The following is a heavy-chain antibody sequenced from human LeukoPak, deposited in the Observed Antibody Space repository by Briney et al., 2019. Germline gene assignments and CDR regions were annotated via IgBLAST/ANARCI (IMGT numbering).Heavy chain of an antibody. D-gene: IGHD6-19*01. Sequence: SETVSLTCTVSGGSISSYYWSWIRQPPGKGLEWIGYIYYSGSTNYNPSLKSRVTISVDTSKNQFSLKLSSVTAADTAVYYCASTVAVAATGGYFDYWGQGTLVTVSS. V-gene: IGHV4-59*01. CDR3: ASTVAVAATGGYFDY. CDR1: GGSISSYY. J-gene: IGHJ4*02. CDR2: IYYSGST.